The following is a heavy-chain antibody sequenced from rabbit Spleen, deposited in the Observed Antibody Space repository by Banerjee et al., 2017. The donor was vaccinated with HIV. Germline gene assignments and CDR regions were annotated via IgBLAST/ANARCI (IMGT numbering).Heavy chain of an antibody. CDR3: ARDSGSSSYPYWFNL. D-gene: IGHD8-1*01. CDR1: GFDFSRGVD. Sequence: QEQLVESGGGLVQPERSLTLTCTASGFDFSRGVDMCWVRQAPGKGLEWIACNNVRSGGRTLYASWAKGRFTISKTSSTTVTLQMTSLTAADTATYFCARDSGSSSYPYWFNLWGPGTLVTVS. J-gene: IGHJ4*01. V-gene: IGHV1S45*01. CDR2: NNVRSGGRT.